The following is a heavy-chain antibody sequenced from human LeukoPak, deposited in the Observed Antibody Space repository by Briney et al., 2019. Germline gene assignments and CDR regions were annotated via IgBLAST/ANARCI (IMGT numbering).Heavy chain of an antibody. CDR3: AKDGVIVVVPAAATDAFDI. J-gene: IGHJ3*02. CDR2: ISGSGGST. D-gene: IGHD2-2*01. V-gene: IGHV3-23*01. Sequence: PGGSLRLSCAASGFTFSSYAMSWVRQAPGKGLEWVSAISGSGGSTYYADSVKGRFTISRDDSKNTLYLPMNSLIAEDTAVYYCAKDGVIVVVPAAATDAFDIWGQGTMVTVSS. CDR1: GFTFSSYA.